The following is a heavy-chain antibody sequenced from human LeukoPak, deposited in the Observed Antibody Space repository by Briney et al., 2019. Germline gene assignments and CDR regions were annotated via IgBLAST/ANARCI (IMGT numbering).Heavy chain of an antibody. Sequence: SETLSLTCNVSGGSISSYYWSWIRQPAGKGLEWIGRMYISGSTNYNPSLKSRVTMSVGTSKNQFSLKLSSVTAADTAVYYCARDGIVGYCSGGSCYPSSYYYYYGMDVWGQGTTVTVSS. CDR2: MYISGST. D-gene: IGHD2-15*01. CDR3: ARDGIVGYCSGGSCYPSSYYYYYGMDV. CDR1: GGSISSYY. V-gene: IGHV4-4*07. J-gene: IGHJ6*02.